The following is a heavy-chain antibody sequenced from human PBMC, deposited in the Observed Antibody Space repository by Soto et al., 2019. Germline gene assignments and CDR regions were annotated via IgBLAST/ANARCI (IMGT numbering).Heavy chain of an antibody. Sequence: SETLSLTCTVSGGSITDYYWSWIRQPPGKALEWIGYGYHSVSIHYNPSLKTRVTISVDTSENQFSLRLSSVTAADTAVYYCARAFAGFGAYWYFDLWGRGTLVTVSS. CDR3: ARAFAGFGAYWYFDL. J-gene: IGHJ2*01. CDR2: GYHSVSI. V-gene: IGHV4-59*01. CDR1: GGSITDYY. D-gene: IGHD3-16*01.